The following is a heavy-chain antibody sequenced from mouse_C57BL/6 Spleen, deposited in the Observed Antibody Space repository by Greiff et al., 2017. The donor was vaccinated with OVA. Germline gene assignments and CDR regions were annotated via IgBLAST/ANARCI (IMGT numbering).Heavy chain of an antibody. CDR2: INPNNGGT. CDR3: ATYGSSYEKFAY. D-gene: IGHD1-1*01. Sequence: VQLQQSGPELVKPGASVKIPCKASGYTFTDYNMDWVKQSHGKSLEWIGDINPNNGGTISNQKFKGKATLTVDKSSSTAYMELRSLTSEDTAVYYCATYGSSYEKFAYWGQGTLVTVSA. V-gene: IGHV1-18*01. J-gene: IGHJ3*01. CDR1: GYTFTDYN.